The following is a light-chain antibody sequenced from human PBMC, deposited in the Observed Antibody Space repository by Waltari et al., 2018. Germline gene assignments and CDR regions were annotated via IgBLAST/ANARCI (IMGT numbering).Light chain of an antibody. Sequence: SYELTQPTSVSVSPGQTVTITCSGDELPKKYAYWYQQKSGQVPVLVIYDDSQRPSGSPERFSGSSSGTMATLTISGAQVDDEADYHCYSTYTNDNYVVFGGGTKLTVL. CDR2: DDS. V-gene: IGLV3-10*01. CDR1: ELPKKY. CDR3: YSTYTNDNYVV. J-gene: IGLJ2*01.